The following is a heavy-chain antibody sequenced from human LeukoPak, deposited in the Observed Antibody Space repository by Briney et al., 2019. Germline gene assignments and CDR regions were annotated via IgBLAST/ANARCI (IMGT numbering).Heavy chain of an antibody. Sequence: PGGSLRLSCAASGFTFSSYSMNWVRQAPGKGLEWLSYISSSSSTIYYADSVKGRFTISRDNSKNTLYLQMNSLRAEDTAVYYCARVDNGGNPPLYYYYGMDVWGQGTTVTVSS. V-gene: IGHV3-48*01. D-gene: IGHD4-23*01. CDR3: ARVDNGGNPPLYYYYGMDV. CDR1: GFTFSSYS. J-gene: IGHJ6*02. CDR2: ISSSSSTI.